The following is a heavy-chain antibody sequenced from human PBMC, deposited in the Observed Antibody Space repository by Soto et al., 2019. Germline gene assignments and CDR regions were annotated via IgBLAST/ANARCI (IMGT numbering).Heavy chain of an antibody. CDR3: ARDKDWAFDY. J-gene: IGHJ4*02. D-gene: IGHD3-9*01. CDR2: IFTTGTTI. V-gene: IGHV3-48*03. Sequence: GGSLRLSCVASGFTFSSYSMVWVRQAPGKGLEWVSYIFTTGTTIYYADSVKGRFTVSRDNAKNSVFLLPNSLRAEDTAVYYCARDKDWAFDYWGQGTPVTVSS. CDR1: GFTFSSYS.